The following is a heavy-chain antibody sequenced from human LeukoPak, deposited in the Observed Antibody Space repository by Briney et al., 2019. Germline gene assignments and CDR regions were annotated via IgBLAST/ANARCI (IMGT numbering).Heavy chain of an antibody. CDR3: ARGGDYVGDAFDI. Sequence: SETLSLTCAVYGGSFSGYYWSWIRQPPGKGLERIGEINHSGSTNYNPSLKSRVTISVDTSKNQFSLKLSSVTAADTAVYYCARGGDYVGDAFDIWGQGTMVTVSS. V-gene: IGHV4-34*01. CDR1: GGSFSGYY. D-gene: IGHD4-17*01. CDR2: INHSGST. J-gene: IGHJ3*02.